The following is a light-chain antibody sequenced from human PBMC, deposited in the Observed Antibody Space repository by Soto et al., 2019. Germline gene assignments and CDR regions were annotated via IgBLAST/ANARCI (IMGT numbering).Light chain of an antibody. CDR3: CSYAGSSTFSYV. CDR2: EGS. V-gene: IGLV2-23*03. CDR1: SSDVGGYNY. J-gene: IGLJ1*01. Sequence: QSVLTQPASVSGSPGQSITISCTGASSDVGGYNYVSWYQQHPGKAPKLMIYEGSKRPSGVSNRFSGSKSGNTASLTISGLQAEDEADYYCCSYAGSSTFSYVFGTGTKLTVL.